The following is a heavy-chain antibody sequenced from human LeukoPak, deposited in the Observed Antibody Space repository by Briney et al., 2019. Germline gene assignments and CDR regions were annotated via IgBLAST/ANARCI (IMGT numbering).Heavy chain of an antibody. CDR1: GFTLSSYW. V-gene: IGHV3-74*01. Sequence: GGSLRLSCAASGFTLSSYWMHWVRQAPGQGLVWVSRIISDGSSISYADSVKGRFTISRDNAKNTLYLQMNSLRAEDTAVYYCTRDWRNMASDIWGQGTMVTVSS. D-gene: IGHD1-14*01. CDR3: TRDWRNMASDI. CDR2: IISDGSSI. J-gene: IGHJ3*02.